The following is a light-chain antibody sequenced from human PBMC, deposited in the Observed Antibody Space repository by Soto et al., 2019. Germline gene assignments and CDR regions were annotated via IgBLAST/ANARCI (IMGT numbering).Light chain of an antibody. CDR1: SSNLGAGYD. V-gene: IGLV1-40*01. J-gene: IGLJ1*01. Sequence: QSVLTQLPSVSGAPGQRVTISCTGSSSNLGAGYDVHWYQQLPGTAPKLLLYGNTNRPSGVPDRFSGSKSGTSASLAITGLQAEDEADYYCQSYDSSLGANYVFGTGTKLTVL. CDR3: QSYDSSLGANYV. CDR2: GNT.